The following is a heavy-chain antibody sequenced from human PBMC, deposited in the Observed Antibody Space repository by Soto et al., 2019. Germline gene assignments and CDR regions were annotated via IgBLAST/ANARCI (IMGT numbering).Heavy chain of an antibody. J-gene: IGHJ3*02. CDR2: IVVGSGNT. D-gene: IGHD6-19*01. V-gene: IGHV1-58*02. Sequence: QMQLVQSGPEVKKPGTSVKVSCKASGFTFTSSAMQWVRQARGQRLEWIGWIVVGSGNTNYAQKFQERVTITRDMSTSTAYMELSSLRSEDTAVYYCAADSQGSSGWYGDAFDIWGQGTMVTVSS. CDR3: AADSQGSSGWYGDAFDI. CDR1: GFTFTSSA.